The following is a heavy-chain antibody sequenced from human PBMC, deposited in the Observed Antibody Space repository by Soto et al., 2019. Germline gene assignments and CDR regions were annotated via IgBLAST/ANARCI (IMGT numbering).Heavy chain of an antibody. D-gene: IGHD4-17*01. Sequence: GGSLRLSCAASGFTFSSYDIHWVRQAPGKGLEWVAVIWYDGSNKYYTDSVKGRFTISRDNSKNTLYLQMNSLRAEDTAVYYCARVLAGLRHYDYWGQGTQVTVPS. J-gene: IGHJ4*02. V-gene: IGHV3-33*01. CDR1: GFTFSSYD. CDR3: ARVLAGLRHYDY. CDR2: IWYDGSNK.